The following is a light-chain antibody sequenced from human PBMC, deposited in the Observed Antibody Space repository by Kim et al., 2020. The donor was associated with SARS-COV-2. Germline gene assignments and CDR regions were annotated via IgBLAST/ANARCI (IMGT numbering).Light chain of an antibody. Sequence: ASVNLTCTLSSAHSNYAIAWHQQQPEKGPRYLMKVDNDGRHIKGDGFPDRFSGSSSGAERYLIISSLQSEDEADYYCQTWATGIRVFGGGTQLTVL. CDR3: QTWATGIRV. J-gene: IGLJ2*01. V-gene: IGLV4-69*01. CDR1: SAHSNYA. CDR2: VDNDGRH.